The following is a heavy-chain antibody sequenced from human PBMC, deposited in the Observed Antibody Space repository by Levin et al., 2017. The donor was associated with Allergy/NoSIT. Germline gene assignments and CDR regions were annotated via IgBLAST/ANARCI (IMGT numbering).Heavy chain of an antibody. D-gene: IGHD1-1*01. CDR3: ASDMKTDDAFDI. V-gene: IGHV3-21*01. Sequence: GGSLRLSCAASGFTFSSYSMNWVRQAPGKGLEWVSSISTSSSYIYYADSVKGRFTISRDNAKNSLYLQMNSLRAEDTAVYYCASDMKTDDAFDIWGQGTMVTVSS. J-gene: IGHJ3*02. CDR1: GFTFSSYS. CDR2: ISTSSSYI.